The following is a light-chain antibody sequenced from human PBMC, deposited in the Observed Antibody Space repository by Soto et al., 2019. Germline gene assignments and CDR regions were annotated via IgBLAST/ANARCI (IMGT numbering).Light chain of an antibody. J-gene: IGLJ3*02. CDR2: NNN. V-gene: IGLV1-44*01. CDR1: RSNIGNNA. CDR3: ATWDDSLNARGV. Sequence: QSVLTQTPSASGTPGQTVTISCSGSRSNIGNNAVSWYQQFPGTAPKLLSYNNNQRPSGVPDRFSGSKSGTSASLAISGLQSEDEADYYCATWDDSLNARGVFGGGTKLTVL.